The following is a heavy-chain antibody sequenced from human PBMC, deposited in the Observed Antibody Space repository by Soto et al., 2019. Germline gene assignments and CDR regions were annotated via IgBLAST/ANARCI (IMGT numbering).Heavy chain of an antibody. Sequence: LSLTCTVSGGSISSYYWSWIRQPPGKGLEWIGDIYYSGSTNYNPSLKSRVTISVDTSKNQFSLKLSSVTAADTAVYFCARRYGLSAFDIWGQGTMVTVSS. J-gene: IGHJ3*02. CDR3: ARRYGLSAFDI. D-gene: IGHD3-10*01. V-gene: IGHV4-59*08. CDR1: GGSISSYY. CDR2: IYYSGST.